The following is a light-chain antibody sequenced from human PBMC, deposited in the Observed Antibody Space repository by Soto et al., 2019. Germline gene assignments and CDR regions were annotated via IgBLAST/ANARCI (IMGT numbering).Light chain of an antibody. CDR3: QQYGSSLFT. CDR2: GAS. J-gene: IGKJ3*01. Sequence: EIVLTQSPGTLSLSPGERATLSCRASQSVSSSYLAWYQQKPGQAPRLLIYGASSRATGIPDRFSGSGSGTDFTLTISGLEPEDFAVYYCQQYGSSLFTFGPGTNVDI. V-gene: IGKV3-20*01. CDR1: QSVSSSY.